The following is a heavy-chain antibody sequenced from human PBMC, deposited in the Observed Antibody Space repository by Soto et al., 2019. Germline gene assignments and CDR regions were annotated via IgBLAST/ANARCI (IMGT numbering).Heavy chain of an antibody. CDR1: GYTFTSYG. J-gene: IGHJ6*02. V-gene: IGHV1-18*01. CDR2: ISAYNGNT. Sequence: GASVKVSCKASGYTFTSYGISWVRQAPGQGLEWMGWISAYNGNTNYAQKLQGRVTMTTDTSTSTAYMELRSLRSDDTAVYYCAREPTHLRGLYYYYGMDVWGQGTTVTVSS. CDR3: AREPTHLRGLYYYYGMDV. D-gene: IGHD3-10*01.